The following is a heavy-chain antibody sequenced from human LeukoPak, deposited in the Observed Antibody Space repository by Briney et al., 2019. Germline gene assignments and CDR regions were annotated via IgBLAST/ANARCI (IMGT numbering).Heavy chain of an antibody. CDR3: ARDGGRDGYNFDLDY. Sequence: GGSLRLYCAASGFPLRDYYMSWIRQAPGKGLGWASYISSSGSTIYYADSVKGRFTISRDNAKNSLYLQMNSLRAEDTAVYYCARDGGRDGYNFDLDYWGQGTLVTVSS. V-gene: IGHV3-11*01. D-gene: IGHD5-24*01. CDR1: GFPLRDYY. CDR2: ISSSGSTI. J-gene: IGHJ4*02.